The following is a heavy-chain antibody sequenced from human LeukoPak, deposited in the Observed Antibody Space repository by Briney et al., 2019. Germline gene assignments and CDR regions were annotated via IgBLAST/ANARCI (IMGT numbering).Heavy chain of an antibody. J-gene: IGHJ4*02. V-gene: IGHV4-59*01. CDR3: ARGKEGYGY. Sequence: SETLSLTCTVSGGSISGYYWSWIRQPPGKGLEWIGYIYYSGSTNYNPSLKSRVTLSVDTSKNQFSLKLSSVTAADTAVYYCARGKEGYGYWGQGTLVTVSS. D-gene: IGHD1-1*01. CDR1: GGSISGYY. CDR2: IYYSGST.